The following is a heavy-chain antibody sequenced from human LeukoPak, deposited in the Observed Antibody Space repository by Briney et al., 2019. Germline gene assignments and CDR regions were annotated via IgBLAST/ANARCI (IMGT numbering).Heavy chain of an antibody. CDR3: AKGSYYGGSGSFYFDY. J-gene: IGHJ4*02. D-gene: IGHD3-22*01. Sequence: PGGSLRLSCAASGFTFSSYAMSWVRQAPGKGLEWVSGISGSGDNTYYADSVKGRFTISRDNSKNTLYVQVNSLGTEDTAAYYCAKGSYYGGSGSFYFDYWGQGTLVTVSS. CDR2: ISGSGDNT. V-gene: IGHV3-23*01. CDR1: GFTFSSYA.